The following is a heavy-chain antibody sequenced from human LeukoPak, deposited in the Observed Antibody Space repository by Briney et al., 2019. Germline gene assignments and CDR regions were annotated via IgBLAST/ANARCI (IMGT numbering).Heavy chain of an antibody. CDR2: IYYSGST. V-gene: IGHV4-59*01. J-gene: IGHJ2*01. CDR1: GGSISSYY. CDR3: ARLGSWCFDL. Sequence: ASETLSLTCTVSGGSISSYYWSWIRQPPGKGLEWIGYIYYSGSTNYNPSLKSRVTISVDTSKNQFSLKLSSVTAADTAVYFCARLGSWCFDLWGRGTLVTVSS. D-gene: IGHD2-15*01.